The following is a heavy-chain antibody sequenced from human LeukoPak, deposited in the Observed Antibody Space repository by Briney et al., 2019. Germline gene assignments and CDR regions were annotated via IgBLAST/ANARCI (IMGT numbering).Heavy chain of an antibody. D-gene: IGHD5-24*01. CDR1: GFTFSSYS. Sequence: GGSLRLSCAASGFTFSSYSMHWVRQAPGKGLEWVSSISRSTTYIYYADSLKGRFTISRDNAKNSLYLQMNSLRAEDTAVYYCVRTPGRAGYNILDYWGQGTLVIVSS. V-gene: IGHV3-21*01. CDR2: ISRSTTYI. J-gene: IGHJ4*02. CDR3: VRTPGRAGYNILDY.